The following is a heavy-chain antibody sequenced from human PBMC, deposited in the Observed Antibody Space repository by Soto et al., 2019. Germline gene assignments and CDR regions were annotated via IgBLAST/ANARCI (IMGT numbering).Heavy chain of an antibody. Sequence: GGSLRLSCAASGFTFSSYEMNWVRRAPGKGLEWVSYISSSGSTIYYADSVKGRFTISRDNAKNSLYLQMNRLRAEDTDVYSCASELAIAAFDYWGQGTQVTVSS. V-gene: IGHV3-48*03. CDR3: ASELAIAAFDY. CDR1: GFTFSSYE. J-gene: IGHJ4*02. D-gene: IGHD6-13*01. CDR2: ISSSGSTI.